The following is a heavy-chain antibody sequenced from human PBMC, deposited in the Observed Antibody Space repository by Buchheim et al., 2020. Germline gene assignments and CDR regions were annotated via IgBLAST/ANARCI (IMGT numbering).Heavy chain of an antibody. D-gene: IGHD3-10*01. CDR1: GFTFDDYA. J-gene: IGHJ4*02. V-gene: IGHV3-9*01. CDR3: AKASSTYHSGSGSPDY. CDR2: INWNSDSK. Sequence: EVQLVESGGTLVHPGRSLTLSCAASGFTFDDYAMHWVRLIPGKGLEWVAGINWNSDSKDYADSVKGRFTISRDTAKNSLFLQMDSLRAEDTALYYCAKASSTYHSGSGSPDYWGQGT.